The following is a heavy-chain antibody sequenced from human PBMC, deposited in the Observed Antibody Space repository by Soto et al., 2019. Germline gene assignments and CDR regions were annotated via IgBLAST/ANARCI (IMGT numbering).Heavy chain of an antibody. V-gene: IGHV3-23*01. CDR2: ISSSGGRA. D-gene: IGHD4-17*01. CDR1: EFTFSNYA. J-gene: IGHJ3*01. CDR3: AKDPNGYYVGGFER. Sequence: EVRLLESGGGLVQPGGSLRLSCAASEFTFSNYAMSWVRQAPGKGLEWVSGISSSGGRAYYSDSVKGRFTISRDNSKYTLSLQMNSLRVEDTAVYYCAKDPNGYYVGGFERWGQGTKVTVSS.